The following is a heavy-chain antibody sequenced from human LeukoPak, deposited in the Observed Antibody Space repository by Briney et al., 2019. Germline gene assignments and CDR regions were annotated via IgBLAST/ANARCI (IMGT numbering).Heavy chain of an antibody. D-gene: IGHD4-17*01. CDR2: IYTSGST. Sequence: SETLSLTCAVYGGSFSGYYWSWIRQPAGKGLGWIGRIYTSGSTTYNPSLKSRVTMSVDTSKSQFSLNLMSVTAADTAVYYCTRDTGTTGEVKFDPWGQGTLVTVSS. CDR3: TRDTGTTGEVKFDP. V-gene: IGHV4-4*07. J-gene: IGHJ5*02. CDR1: GGSFSGYY.